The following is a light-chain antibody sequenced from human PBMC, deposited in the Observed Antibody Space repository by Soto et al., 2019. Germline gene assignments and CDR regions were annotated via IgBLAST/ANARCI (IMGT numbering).Light chain of an antibody. CDR2: RHD. CDR1: SSTIGINT. CDR3: SVWVNDGNGPVV. Sequence: QSVLTDPTSASGPPGQRATISCSGISSTIGINTVYWEQQLPGTAPKLLIYRHDQRPLGVHDRFSASRSGTSAYLAISGLQPGDEGIYYCSVWVNDGNGPVVFGEGTKLTVL. V-gene: IGLV1-44*01. J-gene: IGLJ3*02.